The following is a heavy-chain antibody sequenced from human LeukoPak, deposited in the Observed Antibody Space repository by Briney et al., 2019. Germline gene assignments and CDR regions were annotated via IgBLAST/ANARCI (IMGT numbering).Heavy chain of an antibody. Sequence: GGSLRLSCAASGFTFSSYAMSWVRQAPGKGLEWVSAISGSGGSTYYADSVKGRFTISRDNSKNTLYLQMNSLRAEDTAVHYCAKDRSRVGAAVTIDYWGQGTLVTVSS. D-gene: IGHD1-26*01. CDR1: GFTFSSYA. CDR2: ISGSGGST. V-gene: IGHV3-23*01. CDR3: AKDRSRVGAAVTIDY. J-gene: IGHJ4*02.